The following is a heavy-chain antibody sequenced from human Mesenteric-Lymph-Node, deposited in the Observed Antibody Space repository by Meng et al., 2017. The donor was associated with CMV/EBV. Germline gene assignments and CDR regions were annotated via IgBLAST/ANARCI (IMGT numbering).Heavy chain of an antibody. Sequence: TLSLTCTVSGASIRSPTWWSWVRQSPEKGLEWMGEIFYSGSTNYNLSLKGRLTMSVDTSSNQFSLKLASVTAADTAVYYCASNYERNWGQGTLVTVSS. CDR3: ASNYERN. CDR2: IFYSGST. D-gene: IGHD1-7*01. J-gene: IGHJ4*02. CDR1: GASIRSPTW. V-gene: IGHV4-4*02.